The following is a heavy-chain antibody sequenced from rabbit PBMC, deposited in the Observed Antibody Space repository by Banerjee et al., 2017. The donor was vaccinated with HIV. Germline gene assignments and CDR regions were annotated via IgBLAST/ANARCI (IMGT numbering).Heavy chain of an antibody. D-gene: IGHD7-1*01. Sequence: QEQLVESGGGLVQPEGSLTLTCTASGFSFSSSYYMCWVRQAPGKGLEWVGCIYTGSSGSTYYASWAKGRFTITKTSSTTVTLQLTSLTAADTATYFCARTEYTGGYVGYVLTRFDLWGPGTLVTVS. CDR1: GFSFSSSYY. V-gene: IGHV1S45*01. J-gene: IGHJ3*01. CDR2: IYTGSSGST. CDR3: ARTEYTGGYVGYVLTRFDL.